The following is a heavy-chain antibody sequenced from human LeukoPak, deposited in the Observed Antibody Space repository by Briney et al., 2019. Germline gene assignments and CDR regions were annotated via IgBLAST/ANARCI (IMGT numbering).Heavy chain of an antibody. CDR2: IYYSGST. V-gene: IGHV4-30-4*08. Sequence: PSQTLSLTCTVSGGSISSGDYYWSWIRQPPGKGLEWIGYIYYSGSTYYNPSLKSRVTISVDTSKNQFSLKLSSVTAADTAVYYCARGTYYYDSSGIDYWGQGTLVTVSS. CDR3: ARGTYYYDSSGIDY. CDR1: GGSISSGDYY. J-gene: IGHJ4*02. D-gene: IGHD3-22*01.